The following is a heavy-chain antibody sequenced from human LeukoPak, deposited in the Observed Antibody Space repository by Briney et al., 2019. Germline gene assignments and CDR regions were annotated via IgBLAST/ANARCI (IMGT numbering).Heavy chain of an antibody. CDR3: AREPYCSSTSCWYNWFDP. Sequence: SSVKVSCKASGGTFSSYAISWVRQAPGQGLEWMGGIIPIFGTANYAQKFQGGVTITADESTSTAYMELSSLRSEDTAVYYCAREPYCSSTSCWYNWFDPWGQGTLVTVSS. CDR1: GGTFSSYA. D-gene: IGHD2-2*01. J-gene: IGHJ5*02. CDR2: IIPIFGTA. V-gene: IGHV1-69*01.